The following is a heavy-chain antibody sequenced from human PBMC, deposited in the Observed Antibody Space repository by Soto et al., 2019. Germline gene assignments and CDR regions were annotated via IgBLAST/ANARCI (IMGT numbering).Heavy chain of an antibody. CDR1: GGSISSGDYY. Sequence: PSETLSLTCAVSGGSISSGDYYWSWIRQPPGKGLEWIGYIYYSGSTYYNPSLKSRVTISVDTSKNQFSLKLSSVTAADTAVYYCARGERYYDILTGYSIGPLDYWGQGTLVTVSS. J-gene: IGHJ4*02. D-gene: IGHD3-9*01. CDR3: ARGERYYDILTGYSIGPLDY. CDR2: IYYSGST. V-gene: IGHV4-30-4*01.